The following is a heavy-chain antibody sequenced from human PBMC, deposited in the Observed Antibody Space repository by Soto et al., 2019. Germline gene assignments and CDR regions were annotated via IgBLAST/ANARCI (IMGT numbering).Heavy chain of an antibody. J-gene: IGHJ5*02. CDR3: ASPKIAFYNWFDP. CDR1: GGSMSSSSYY. Sequence: SETLSLTCTVSGGSMSSSSYYWGWIRQPPGKGLEWIGSIYYSGSTYYNPSLKSRVTISVDTSKNQFSLKLSSVTAADTAVYYCASPKIAFYNWFDPWGQGTLVTVSS. V-gene: IGHV4-39*01. CDR2: IYYSGST. D-gene: IGHD3-3*02.